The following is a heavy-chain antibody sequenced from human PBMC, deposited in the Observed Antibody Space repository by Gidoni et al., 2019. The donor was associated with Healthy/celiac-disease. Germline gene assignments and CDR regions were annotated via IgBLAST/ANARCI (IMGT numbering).Heavy chain of an antibody. CDR3: ARVDYDSSGYSYFDY. V-gene: IGHV1-46*01. D-gene: IGHD3-22*01. J-gene: IGHJ4*02. CDR1: GYTFTNYY. Sequence: QVQLVQSGAEVKKPGASVKVSCKASGYTFTNYYIHWVRQAPGQGLEWMGIINPNGGRSSYAQKFQGRVTMTRDTSTSTVYMELSSLRSEDTAVYYCARVDYDSSGYSYFDYWGQGTLVTVSS. CDR2: INPNGGRS.